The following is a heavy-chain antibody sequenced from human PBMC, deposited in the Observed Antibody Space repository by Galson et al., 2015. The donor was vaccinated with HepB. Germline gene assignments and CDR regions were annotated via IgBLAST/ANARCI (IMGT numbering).Heavy chain of an antibody. J-gene: IGHJ4*02. CDR2: ISWNSGRI. CDR3: AKAQEYSSSSAPGH. CDR1: GFTFDDNA. Sequence: SLRLSCAASGFTFDDNAMHWVRQAPGKGLEWVSGISWNSGRIGYADSVKGRFTISRDNAKNSLYLQMNSLRAEDTALYYCAKAQEYSSSSAPGHWGRGTLVPVSS. D-gene: IGHD6-6*01. V-gene: IGHV3-9*01.